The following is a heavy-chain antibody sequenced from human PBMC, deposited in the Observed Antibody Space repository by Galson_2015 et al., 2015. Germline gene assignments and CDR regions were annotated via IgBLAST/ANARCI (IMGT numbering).Heavy chain of an antibody. CDR1: GFTFSSYW. Sequence: SLRLSCAASGFTFSSYWMSWVRQAPGKGLEWVANIKQDGSEKYYVDSVKGRFTISRDNAKNSLYLQMNSLRAEDTAVYYCASVGNGYFRKGYFDYWGQGTLVTVSS. V-gene: IGHV3-7*05. CDR2: IKQDGSEK. J-gene: IGHJ4*02. CDR3: ASVGNGYFRKGYFDY. D-gene: IGHD5-18*01.